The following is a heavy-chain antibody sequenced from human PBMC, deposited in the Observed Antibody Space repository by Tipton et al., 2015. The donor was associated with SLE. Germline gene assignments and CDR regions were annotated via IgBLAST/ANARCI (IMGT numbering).Heavy chain of an antibody. CDR2: IYYSGST. CDR3: ARGRSSPTRWIDS. Sequence: GLVKPSETLSLSCNVSGASISLYSWSWIRQPPGKGLEWIGYIYYSGSTNYNPSLKSRVTISVDTSKNQFSLNLRSVAAADTAVYYCARGRSSPTRWIDSWGQGTLVTVSS. J-gene: IGHJ4*02. V-gene: IGHV4-59*01. CDR1: GASISLYS. D-gene: IGHD6-13*01.